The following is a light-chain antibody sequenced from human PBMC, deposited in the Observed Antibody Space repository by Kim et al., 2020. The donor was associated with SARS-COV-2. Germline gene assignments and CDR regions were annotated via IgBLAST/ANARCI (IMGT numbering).Light chain of an antibody. Sequence: QSVLTQPPSVSSVPVQRVTISCSGSSSTIGNNDRSWYQQLPESVPKLLIYDTTKRPSGIPDRFSCSKSGTSVTLGITGLQTRDEAHYYCGTWDDSRNAGVFGGGTQLTV. CDR3: GTWDDSRNAGV. J-gene: IGLJ2*01. CDR1: SSTIGNND. V-gene: IGLV1-51*01. CDR2: DTT.